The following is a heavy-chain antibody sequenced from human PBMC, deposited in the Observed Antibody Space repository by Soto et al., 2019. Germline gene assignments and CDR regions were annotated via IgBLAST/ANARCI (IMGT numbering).Heavy chain of an antibody. Sequence: SVKVSCKASGGTFSSYAISWVRQAPGQGLEWMGGIIPIFGTANYAQKFQGRVTITADESTSTAYMELSGLRSEDTAVYYCARDLGTVRAQGFDYWGQGTLVTVSS. CDR1: GGTFSSYA. J-gene: IGHJ4*02. D-gene: IGHD1-1*01. CDR2: IIPIFGTA. V-gene: IGHV1-69*13. CDR3: ARDLGTVRAQGFDY.